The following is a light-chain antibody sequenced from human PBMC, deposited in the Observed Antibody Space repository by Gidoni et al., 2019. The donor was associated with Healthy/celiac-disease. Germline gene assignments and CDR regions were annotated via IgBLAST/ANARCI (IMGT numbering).Light chain of an antibody. J-gene: IGKJ3*01. V-gene: IGKV1-39*01. CDR3: QQRYSTPPFT. CDR2: AAS. CDR1: QSISSY. Sequence: EIQMPHSPSSLSASIGDRVTITCRASQSISSYLHWYQQKPGKAPKLLIYAASSLQSGVPSRLSGSGSGTDYTLIISSLQAEDYATYYCQQRYSTPPFTFGPGTKVDIK.